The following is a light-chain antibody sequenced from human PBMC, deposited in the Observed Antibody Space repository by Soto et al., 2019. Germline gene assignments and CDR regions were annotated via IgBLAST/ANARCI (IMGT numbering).Light chain of an antibody. CDR1: SSDVGSYNR. CDR3: SSYTSSSTYV. J-gene: IGLJ1*01. Sequence: QSVLTQPPSVSGSPGQSVTISCTGTSSDVGSYNRVSWYQQPPGTAPKLMIYEVSNRPSGVPDRFSGSKSGNTASLTISGLQAEVEADYYCSSYTSSSTYVFGAGTKVTVL. CDR2: EVS. V-gene: IGLV2-18*02.